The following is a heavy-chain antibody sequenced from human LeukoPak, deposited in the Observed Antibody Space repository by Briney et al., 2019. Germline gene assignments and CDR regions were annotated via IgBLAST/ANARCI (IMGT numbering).Heavy chain of an antibody. CDR3: ARGGYYDFWSGYQTFDY. V-gene: IGHV4-30-2*01. CDR1: GGSISIGGYS. Sequence: PSETLSLTCAVSGGSISIGGYSWSWIRQPPGKGLEWIGYIYHSGSTYYNPSLKSRVTISVDRSKNQFSLKLSSVTAADTAVYYCARGGYYDFWSGYQTFDYWGQGTLVTVSS. D-gene: IGHD3-3*01. J-gene: IGHJ4*02. CDR2: IYHSGST.